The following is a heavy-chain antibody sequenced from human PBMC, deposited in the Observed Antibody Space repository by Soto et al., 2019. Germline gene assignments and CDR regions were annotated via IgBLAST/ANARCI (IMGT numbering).Heavy chain of an antibody. V-gene: IGHV4-61*01. D-gene: IGHD6-6*01. CDR3: AREKLVLGYYYGMDV. Sequence: SETLSLTCTVSGGSVSSGSYYWSWIRQPPGKGLEWIGYIYYSGSTNYNPSLKSRVTISVDTSKNQFSLKLSSVTAADTAVYYCAREKLVLGYYYGMDVWGQGTTVTVSS. J-gene: IGHJ6*02. CDR1: GGSVSSGSYY. CDR2: IYYSGST.